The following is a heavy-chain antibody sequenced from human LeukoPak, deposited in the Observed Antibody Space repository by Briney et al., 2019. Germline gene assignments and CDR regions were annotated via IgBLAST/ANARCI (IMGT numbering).Heavy chain of an antibody. J-gene: IGHJ4*02. CDR3: ARSPPVTAPFDY. Sequence: PSETLSLTCTVSGGSISSYSWNWIRQPAGKGLEWIGRIYSSATTNCNPSLKSRVTMSVDTSNNHFSLKLNSVTAADTAVYYCARSPPVTAPFDYWGQGTLVTVSS. D-gene: IGHD2-21*02. V-gene: IGHV4-4*07. CDR2: IYSSATT. CDR1: GGSISSYS.